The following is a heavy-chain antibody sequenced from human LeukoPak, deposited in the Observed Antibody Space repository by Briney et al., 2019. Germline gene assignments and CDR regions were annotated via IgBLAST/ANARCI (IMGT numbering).Heavy chain of an antibody. D-gene: IGHD3-10*01. V-gene: IGHV1-46*01. CDR2: INRSGGSI. CDR3: ARGSGSLLGDY. CDR1: GYTFTSYY. Sequence: GASVKVSCKASGYTFTSYYMHWVRQAPGQGLEWMGIINRSGGSINYAQKSQDRVTMTRDTSTSTVYMELSSLRSEDTAMYFCARGSGSLLGDYWGQGTLVTVSS. J-gene: IGHJ4*02.